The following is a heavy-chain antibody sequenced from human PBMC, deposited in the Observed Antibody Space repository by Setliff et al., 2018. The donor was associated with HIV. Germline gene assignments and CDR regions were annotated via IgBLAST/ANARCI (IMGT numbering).Heavy chain of an antibody. CDR1: GGSISSGGYY. CDR3: ARARGGCSGGSWPAHHYYYYMDV. D-gene: IGHD2-15*01. V-gene: IGHV4-31*01. Sequence: SETLSLTCNVSGGSISSGGYYWSWIRQHPGKGLEWIGYIYYSGSTYYNPSLKSLGTISVDTSKNQFSLKLSSVTAADTAVYYCARARGGCSGGSWPAHHYYYYMDVWGKGTTVTVSS. J-gene: IGHJ6*03. CDR2: IYYSGST.